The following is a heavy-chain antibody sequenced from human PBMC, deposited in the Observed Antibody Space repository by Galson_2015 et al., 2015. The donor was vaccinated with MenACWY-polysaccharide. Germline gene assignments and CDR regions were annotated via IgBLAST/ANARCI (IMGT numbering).Heavy chain of an antibody. J-gene: IGHJ4*03. CDR3: SRPSLHFPEF. V-gene: IGHV5-51*01. Sequence: QSGAEVKKPGESLKISCKGSGYSFTSYYLGWVRQMPGKGLEWMGIVWPGDSDARYSPSFQGQVTISVDKSISTAYLQWTSLKASDTAINFWSRPSLHFPEFWGQGTLGTVPS. CDR1: GYSFTSYY. D-gene: IGHD3-3*02. CDR2: VWPGDSDA.